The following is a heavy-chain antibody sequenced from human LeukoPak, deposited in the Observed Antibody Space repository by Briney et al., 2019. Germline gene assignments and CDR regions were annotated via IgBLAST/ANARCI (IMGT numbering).Heavy chain of an antibody. CDR2: IWYDGSNK. CDR3: ARAGSWYVGYFDY. CDR1: GFTFSSYG. D-gene: IGHD6-13*01. Sequence: GRSLRLSCAASGFTFSSYGMHWVRQAPGKGLEWVAVIWYDGSNKYYADSVEGRFTISRDNSKNTLYLQMNSLRAEDTAVYYCARAGSWYVGYFDYWGQGTLVTVSS. J-gene: IGHJ4*02. V-gene: IGHV3-33*01.